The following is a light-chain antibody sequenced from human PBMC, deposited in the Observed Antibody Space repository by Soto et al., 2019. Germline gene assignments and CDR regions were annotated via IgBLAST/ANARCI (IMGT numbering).Light chain of an antibody. CDR1: SSDVGAYTY. CDR3: SSSTTSNTLV. CDR2: EVS. Sequence: QSALTQPASVSGSPGQSITISCTGTSSDVGAYTYVSWYQQHPGKAPKLMIFEVSDRPSGVSNRCSGSKSGNTASLTTSGLQAEDEADYYCSSSTTSNTLVFGGGTKVTVL. V-gene: IGLV2-14*01. J-gene: IGLJ2*01.